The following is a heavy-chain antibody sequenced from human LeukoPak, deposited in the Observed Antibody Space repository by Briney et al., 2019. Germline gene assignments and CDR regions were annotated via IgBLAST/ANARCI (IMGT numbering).Heavy chain of an antibody. D-gene: IGHD6-25*01. CDR1: VGSTSSTSHH. V-gene: IGHV4-39*01. Sequence: PSETLSLTCTVSVGSTSSTSHHCGWIHQPPGKGLEWITAMSYTGYAYYNPYLTRRDTISVETSKNQLSLKLRSVTAADTAVYYCARLEWGSGGSGSFFYCGHGILVSASS. CDR3: ARLEWGSGGSGSFFY. CDR2: MSYTGYA. J-gene: IGHJ4*03.